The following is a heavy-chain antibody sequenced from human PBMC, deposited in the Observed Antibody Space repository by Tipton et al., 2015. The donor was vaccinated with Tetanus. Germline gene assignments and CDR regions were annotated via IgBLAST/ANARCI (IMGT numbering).Heavy chain of an antibody. CDR1: GGSISSYY. Sequence: TLSLTCTVSGGSISSYYWSWIRQPPGKGLEWIGEIDQFGNTNYNPSLKSRLTLSVDTSKNQFSLNLRSVIAADTAIYYCARGLGLCTGGSCSFWGQGTPVTVSS. CDR2: IDQFGNT. CDR3: ARGLGLCTGGSCSF. J-gene: IGHJ4*02. V-gene: IGHV4-59*12. D-gene: IGHD2-15*01.